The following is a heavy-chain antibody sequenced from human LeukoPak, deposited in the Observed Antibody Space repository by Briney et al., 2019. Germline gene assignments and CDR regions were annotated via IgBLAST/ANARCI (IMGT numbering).Heavy chain of an antibody. V-gene: IGHV1-69*06. J-gene: IGHJ5*02. D-gene: IGHD5-18*01. CDR1: GGTFSSYA. CDR3: ARNSYGAANWFDP. Sequence: ASVKVSCKASGGTFSSYAISWVRQAPGQGLEWMGGIIPIFGTANYAQKFQGRVTITADKSTSTAYMELSSLRSEDTAVYYCARNSYGAANWFDPWGQGTLVTVSS. CDR2: IIPIFGTA.